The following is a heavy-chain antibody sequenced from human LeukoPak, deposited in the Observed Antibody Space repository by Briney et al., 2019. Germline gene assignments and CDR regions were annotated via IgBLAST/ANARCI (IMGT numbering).Heavy chain of an antibody. D-gene: IGHD3-22*01. Sequence: GGSLRLSCAASGFTFSSYAMSWVRQAPGKGLEWVSAISGSGGGTDYADSVKGRFTISRDNAKNTLYLQMNSLRAEDTAVYYCAKANTMIVVVITSGFDYWGQGTLITVSS. CDR3: AKANTMIVVVITSGFDY. J-gene: IGHJ4*02. CDR1: GFTFSSYA. V-gene: IGHV3-23*01. CDR2: ISGSGGGT.